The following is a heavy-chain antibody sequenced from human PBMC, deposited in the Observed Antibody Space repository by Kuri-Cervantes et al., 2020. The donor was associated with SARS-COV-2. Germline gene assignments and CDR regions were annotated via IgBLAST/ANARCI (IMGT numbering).Heavy chain of an antibody. CDR2: IIPMDGTA. Sequence: SVKVSCKASGYTFTSYDINWVRQAPGQGLEWMGGIIPMDGTAKYAQKFQGRVTITADESTSTAYMELSRLRSDDTAVYYCARGRSVEAIFGVVIIRGNWFDPWGQGTLVTVSS. CDR1: GYTFTSYD. J-gene: IGHJ5*02. V-gene: IGHV1-69*13. D-gene: IGHD3-3*01. CDR3: ARGRSVEAIFGVVIIRGNWFDP.